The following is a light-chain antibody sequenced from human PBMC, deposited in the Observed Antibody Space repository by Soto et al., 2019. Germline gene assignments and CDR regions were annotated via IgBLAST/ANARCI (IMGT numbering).Light chain of an antibody. V-gene: IGKV3D-20*02. Sequence: EIVLTQSPGTVSLSPGERATLSCRASQSVSNNYLAWYQQKPGQAPRLLIYDASTRATDIPARFSGSGSGTDFTLTISSLGPGDFAVYYCQQRSNWPITFGQGTRLEIK. CDR1: QSVSNNY. CDR2: DAS. J-gene: IGKJ5*01. CDR3: QQRSNWPIT.